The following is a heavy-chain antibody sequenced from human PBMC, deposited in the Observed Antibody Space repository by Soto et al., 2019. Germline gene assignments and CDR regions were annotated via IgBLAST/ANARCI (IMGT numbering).Heavy chain of an antibody. V-gene: IGHV4-39*07. J-gene: IGHJ5*02. CDR3: ARVWDWFDP. CDR2: VYYSGST. Sequence: PSETLSLTCTVSGGSISSSSYYWGWVRQPPGKGLEWIGEVYYSGSTYYNPSLKSRLTISVDTSKNQFSLKLTSVTAADTAVYYCARVWDWFDPWGQGTLVTVSS. D-gene: IGHD1-26*01. CDR1: GGSISSSSYY.